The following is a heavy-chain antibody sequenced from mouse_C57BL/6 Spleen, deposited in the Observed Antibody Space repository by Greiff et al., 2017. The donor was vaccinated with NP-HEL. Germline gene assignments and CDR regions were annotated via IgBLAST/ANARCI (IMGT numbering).Heavy chain of an antibody. Sequence: QVQLQQPGAELVMPGASVKLSCKASGYTFTSYWMHWVKQRPGQGLEWIGEIDPSDSYTNYNQKFKGKSTLTVDKSSSTAYMQLSSLTSEDAAVYYCARTVVGYYYDMDGWGKGATVTVSS. CDR3: ARTVVGYYYDMDG. D-gene: IGHD1-1*01. J-gene: IGHJ4*01. CDR2: IDPSDSYT. V-gene: IGHV1-69*01. CDR1: GYTFTSYW.